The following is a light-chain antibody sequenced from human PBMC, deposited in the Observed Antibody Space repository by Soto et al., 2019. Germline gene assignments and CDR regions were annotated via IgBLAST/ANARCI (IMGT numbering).Light chain of an antibody. CDR3: GSWDNGGGV. V-gene: IGLV1-51*01. Sequence: QSVLTQPPSVSAAPGQKVTISCSGSSPYFGIRFVSWYQQVPGAAPKLLIYDNYKRPSVIPSRFSGSKSGTSATLDITGHKTGDEEDYYCGSWDNGGGVFGGGTKVTVL. J-gene: IGLJ3*02. CDR1: SPYFGIRF. CDR2: DNY.